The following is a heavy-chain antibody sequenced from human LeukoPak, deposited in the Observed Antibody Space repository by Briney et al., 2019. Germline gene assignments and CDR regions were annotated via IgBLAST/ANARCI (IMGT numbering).Heavy chain of an antibody. V-gene: IGHV3-74*01. CDR1: GFTFSDYW. CDR2: INPDGSTT. CDR3: ARDDY. J-gene: IGHJ4*02. Sequence: GGSLRLSCAASGFTFSDYWMHWVRQVPGKGLAWVSCINPDGSTTVYADSVEGRFTISRDNAQNTLYLQMNSLRAEDTAVYYCARDDYWGQGTLVTVSS.